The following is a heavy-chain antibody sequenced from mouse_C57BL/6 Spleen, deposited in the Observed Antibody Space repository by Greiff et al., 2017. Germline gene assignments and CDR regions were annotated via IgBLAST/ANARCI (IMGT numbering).Heavy chain of an antibody. J-gene: IGHJ4*01. CDR2: INPSNGGT. CDR1: GYTFTSYW. D-gene: IGHD2-12*01. V-gene: IGHV1-53*01. Sequence: QVQLQQPGTELVKPGASVKLSCKASGYTFTSYWMHWVKQRPGQGLEWIGNINPSNGGTNYNEKFKSKATLTVDKSSSTAYMQLSRLTSEDSAVYYCARSRVQSTTGYAMDYWGQGTSVTVSS. CDR3: ARSRVQSTTGYAMDY.